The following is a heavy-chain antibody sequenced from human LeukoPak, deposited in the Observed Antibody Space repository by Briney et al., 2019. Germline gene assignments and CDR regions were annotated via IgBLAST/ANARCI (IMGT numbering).Heavy chain of an antibody. Sequence: SETLSLTCAVSGYSISSGYYWGWIRQPPGKGLEWIGGIYHSGSTYYNPSLKSRVTISVDTSKNQFSLKLSSVTAADTAVYYCARHGPYYDFWSGYYAGGLTFDYWGQGTLVTVSS. D-gene: IGHD3-3*01. V-gene: IGHV4-38-2*01. CDR2: IYHSGST. CDR1: GYSISSGYY. J-gene: IGHJ4*02. CDR3: ARHGPYYDFWSGYYAGGLTFDY.